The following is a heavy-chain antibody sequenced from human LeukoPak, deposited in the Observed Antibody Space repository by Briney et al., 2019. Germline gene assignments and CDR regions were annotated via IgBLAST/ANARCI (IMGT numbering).Heavy chain of an antibody. D-gene: IGHD6-13*01. V-gene: IGHV4-39*01. CDR3: ARQGRYMAAAGTPNFDY. CDR2: IYTSGST. J-gene: IGHJ4*02. CDR1: GGSISSSSYY. Sequence: PSETLSLTCTVSGGSISSSSYYWGWIRQPPGKGLEWIGRIYTSGSTNYNPSLKSRVTMSVDTSKNQFSLKLSSVTAADTAVYYCARQGRYMAAAGTPNFDYWGQGTLVTVSS.